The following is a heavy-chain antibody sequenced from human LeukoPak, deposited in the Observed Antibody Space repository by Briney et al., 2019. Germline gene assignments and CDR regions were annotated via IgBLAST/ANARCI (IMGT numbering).Heavy chain of an antibody. Sequence: SETLSLTCAVYGGSFSGYYWSWIRQPPGKGLEWIGEINRSGSTNYSPSLKSRVTISVDTSKNQFSLKLSSVTAADTAVYYCARGPIVLMVYAIRYYYYGMDVWGQGTTVTVSS. CDR1: GGSFSGYY. CDR3: ARGPIVLMVYAIRYYYYGMDV. V-gene: IGHV4-34*01. D-gene: IGHD2-8*01. CDR2: INRSGST. J-gene: IGHJ6*02.